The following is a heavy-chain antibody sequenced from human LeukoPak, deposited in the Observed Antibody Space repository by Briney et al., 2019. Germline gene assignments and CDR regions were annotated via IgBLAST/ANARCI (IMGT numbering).Heavy chain of an antibody. J-gene: IGHJ4*02. CDR2: ISYDGSNK. Sequence: PGGSLRLSCAASGFTFSSYGMHGVRQAPGKGLEWVAVISYDGSNKYYADSVKGRFTISRDNFKNKLYLQMNSLRAEDTAVYYCAKDFSTGTPDYWGQGTLVTVSS. D-gene: IGHD3/OR15-3a*01. V-gene: IGHV3-30*18. CDR3: AKDFSTGTPDY. CDR1: GFTFSSYG.